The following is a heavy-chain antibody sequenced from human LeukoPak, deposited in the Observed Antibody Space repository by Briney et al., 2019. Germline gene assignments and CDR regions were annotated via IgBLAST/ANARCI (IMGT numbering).Heavy chain of an antibody. V-gene: IGHV4-59*08. CDR1: GGSISSLY. D-gene: IGHD6-6*01. CDR2: IYYTGST. J-gene: IGHJ4*02. Sequence: SETLSLTCSVSGGSISSLYWSWIRQPPGKGLEWTGYIYYTGSTNYNPSLKSRVTMFVDMSKNQFSLRLSSVTAADTAVYYCARHRAYSSSSPFDYWGQGTLVTVSS. CDR3: ARHRAYSSSSPFDY.